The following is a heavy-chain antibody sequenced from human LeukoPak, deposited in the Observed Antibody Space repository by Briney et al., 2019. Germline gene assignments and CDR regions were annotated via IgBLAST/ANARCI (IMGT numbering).Heavy chain of an antibody. Sequence: SETLSLTCTVSGGSISSYYWSWIRQPAGKGLEWIGRIYTSGSTNYNPSLKSRVTMSVDTSKNQFSLKLSSVTAADTAVYYCARDIFRGSSGYNFDYWGQGTLVTVSS. J-gene: IGHJ4*02. D-gene: IGHD3-22*01. CDR3: ARDIFRGSSGYNFDY. V-gene: IGHV4-4*07. CDR1: GGSISSYY. CDR2: IYTSGST.